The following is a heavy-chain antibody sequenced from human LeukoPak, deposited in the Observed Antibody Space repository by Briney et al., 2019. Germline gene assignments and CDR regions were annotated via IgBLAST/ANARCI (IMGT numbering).Heavy chain of an antibody. CDR2: ISGSGGST. Sequence: GGSLRLSCAASGFTFSSYAMSWVRQAPGKGLEWVSAISGSGGSTYYADSVKGRFTISRDNSTNTLYLQMNSLRAEDTAVYYCAKVSHYDSSGYYWSRAFDIWGQGTMVTVSS. J-gene: IGHJ3*02. CDR3: AKVSHYDSSGYYWSRAFDI. V-gene: IGHV3-23*01. CDR1: GFTFSSYA. D-gene: IGHD3-22*01.